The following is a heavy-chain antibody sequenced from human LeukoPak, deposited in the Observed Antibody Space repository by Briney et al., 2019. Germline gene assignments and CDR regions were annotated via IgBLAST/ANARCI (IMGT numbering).Heavy chain of an antibody. Sequence: GGSLRLSCAASGFIFSSYSMNWVRQAPGKGLEWVSYISSSSSTIYYADSVKGRFTISRDNAKNSLYLQMNSLRAEDTAVYYCARAAMVRGVIRRYFDYWGQGTLVTVSS. V-gene: IGHV3-48*04. CDR2: ISSSSSTI. CDR1: GFIFSSYS. CDR3: ARAAMVRGVIRRYFDY. J-gene: IGHJ4*02. D-gene: IGHD3-10*01.